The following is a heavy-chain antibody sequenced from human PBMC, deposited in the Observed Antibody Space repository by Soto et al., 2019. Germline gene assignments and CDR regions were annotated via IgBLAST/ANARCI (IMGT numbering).Heavy chain of an antibody. CDR2: ISGSGGST. Sequence: GASLRLSSRASGFQFRSYALSRVRKPPGTGLEWVSSISGSGGSTYYADSVKGRFTISRDNSKNSLYLQMNSLRAEDTAVYYCAKVLASGYSSGWYGFYYYYGMDVWGQGT. J-gene: IGHJ6*02. CDR3: AKVLASGYSSGWYGFYYYYGMDV. D-gene: IGHD6-19*01. CDR1: GFQFRSYA. V-gene: IGHV3-23*01.